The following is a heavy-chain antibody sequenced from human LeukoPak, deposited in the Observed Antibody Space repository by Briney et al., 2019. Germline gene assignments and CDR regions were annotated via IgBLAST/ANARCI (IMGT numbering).Heavy chain of an antibody. CDR3: AKRHGDYFDY. J-gene: IGHJ4*02. CDR1: GFPFSSYA. Sequence: PGGSLRLSCAASGFPFSSYAMSWVRQPPGKGLECVSTISDSFRITDDADSVMGRFTISRDNSKNTLYLQMNTLRAEDTAVYYCAKRHGDYFDYWGQGTLVTVSS. V-gene: IGHV3-23*01. D-gene: IGHD4-17*01. CDR2: ISDSFRIT.